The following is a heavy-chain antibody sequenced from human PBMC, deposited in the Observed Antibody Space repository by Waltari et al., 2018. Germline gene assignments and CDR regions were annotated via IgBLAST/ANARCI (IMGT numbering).Heavy chain of an antibody. CDR2: IKSKTDGGTT. CDR1: GFTFSNAW. D-gene: IGHD6-13*01. Sequence: EVQLVESGGGLVKPGGSLSLSCAASGFTFSNAWMSWVSQAPGKGLEWVGRIKSKTDGGTTDYAAPVKGRFTISRDDSKNTLYLQMNSLKTEDTAVYYCTTTSFVEQQLVLGWDYWGQGTLVTVSS. V-gene: IGHV3-15*01. CDR3: TTTSFVEQQLVLGWDY. J-gene: IGHJ4*02.